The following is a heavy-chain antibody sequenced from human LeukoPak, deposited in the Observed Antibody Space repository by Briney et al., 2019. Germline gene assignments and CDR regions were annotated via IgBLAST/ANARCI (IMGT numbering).Heavy chain of an antibody. CDR1: GYIFTRCG. CDR2: ISGYDGHT. J-gene: IGHJ5*02. D-gene: IGHD6-19*01. CDR3: ARDRDLGAVAGTFDP. V-gene: IGHV1-18*01. Sequence: ASVKVSCKTSGYIFTRCGISWVRQAPGQGLEWMGWISGYDGHTKYAQKLQGRVTLTTDTSTSTAYMDLRSLGSDDTAVYFCARDRDLGAVAGTFDPWGQGTLVTVSS.